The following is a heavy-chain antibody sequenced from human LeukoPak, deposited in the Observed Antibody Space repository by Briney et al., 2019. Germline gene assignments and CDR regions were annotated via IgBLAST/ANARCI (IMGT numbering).Heavy chain of an antibody. D-gene: IGHD7-27*01. J-gene: IGHJ4*02. CDR3: ANGWGNRYFDH. CDR1: GFSFSDYW. V-gene: IGHV3-7*02. CDR2: IKKDGSEK. Sequence: PGGSLRLSCAASGFSFSDYWMSWVRQAPGKGLEWVANIKKDGSEKYYVDSVKGRFTISRDNAKNSLYLEMNSLRGEDTAVYYCANGWGNRYFDHWGQGTLVTVSS.